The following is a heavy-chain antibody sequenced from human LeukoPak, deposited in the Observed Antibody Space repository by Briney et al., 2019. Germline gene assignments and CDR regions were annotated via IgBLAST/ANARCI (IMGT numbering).Heavy chain of an antibody. J-gene: IGHJ5*02. V-gene: IGHV1-18*01. CDR3: ARGGYDYNRFDP. D-gene: IGHD3-3*01. CDR2: ISAYNGDT. CDR1: GYSFTSYG. Sequence: ASVKVSCKASGYSFTSYGISWVRQAPGQGLEWMGWISAYNGDTNYAQKLQARVTMTTDTSTSTAYMELRSLRSDDTAVYYCARGGYDYNRFDPWGQGTLVTVSS.